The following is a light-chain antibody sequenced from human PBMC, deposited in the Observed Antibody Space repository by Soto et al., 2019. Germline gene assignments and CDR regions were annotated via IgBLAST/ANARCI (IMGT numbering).Light chain of an antibody. CDR2: EVI. J-gene: IGLJ2*01. CDR3: SSYAGSNNLHVL. CDR1: SSDVGGYEC. V-gene: IGLV2-8*01. Sequence: QSVLTQPPSASGSPGQSVTISCTGSSSDVGGYECVSWYQQHPGKAPKLIIYEVIKRPSGVPDRFSGSKSGNTASLTVSGLQAEDEADYYCSSYAGSNNLHVLFGGGTKLTVL.